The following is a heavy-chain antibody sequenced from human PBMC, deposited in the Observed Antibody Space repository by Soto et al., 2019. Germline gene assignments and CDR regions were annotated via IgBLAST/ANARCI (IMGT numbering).Heavy chain of an antibody. Sequence: SVKVSCKASGGTFSSYAISWARQAPGQGLEWMGGIIPIFGTANYAQKFQGRVTITADESTSTAYMELSSLRSEDTAVYYCARTMITFGGVIVTNPLGSMDVWGKGTTVTVSS. CDR1: GGTFSSYA. CDR2: IIPIFGTA. D-gene: IGHD3-16*02. V-gene: IGHV1-69*13. CDR3: ARTMITFGGVIVTNPLGSMDV. J-gene: IGHJ6*04.